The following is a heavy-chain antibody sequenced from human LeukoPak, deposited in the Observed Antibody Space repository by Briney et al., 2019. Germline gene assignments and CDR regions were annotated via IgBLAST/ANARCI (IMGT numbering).Heavy chain of an antibody. V-gene: IGHV4-59*01. CDR1: GGSISSYY. CDR2: IYYTGST. CDR3: ARDRDYYGSGSSCWFDP. J-gene: IGHJ5*02. Sequence: SETLSLTCTVSGGSISSYYWSWIRQPPEKGLEWIGYIYYTGSTNYNPSLKSRVTISVDTSKNQFSLKLSSVTTADTAMYYCARDRDYYGSGSSCWFDPWGQGTLVTVSS. D-gene: IGHD3-10*01.